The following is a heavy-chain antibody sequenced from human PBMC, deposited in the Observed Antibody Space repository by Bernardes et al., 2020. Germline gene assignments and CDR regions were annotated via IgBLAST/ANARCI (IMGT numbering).Heavy chain of an antibody. CDR1: GFTLSSYA. D-gene: IGHD3-10*01. Sequence: GGSLRLSCAASGFTLSSYAMSWVRPAPGKGLEWVSAISGSGGSTYYADSVKGRFTISRDNSKNTLYLQMNSLRAEDTAVYYCAKDSGARVYYYYGMDVWGQGTTVTVSS. V-gene: IGHV3-23*01. CDR2: ISGSGGST. J-gene: IGHJ6*02. CDR3: AKDSGARVYYYYGMDV.